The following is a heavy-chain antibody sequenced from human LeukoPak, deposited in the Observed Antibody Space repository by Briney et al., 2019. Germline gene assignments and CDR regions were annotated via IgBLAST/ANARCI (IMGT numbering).Heavy chain of an antibody. J-gene: IGHJ6*03. D-gene: IGHD4-23*01. CDR1: GFTVSSNY. CDR3: ARDFGGPPYYYYYMDV. V-gene: IGHV3-53*01. Sequence: GGSLRLSCAASGFTVSSNYMTSVRQAPGKRLECVSVIYSGGGTDYADSVKGRLTISRDNSKNTLYHQMNSLRADDTAVYYCARDFGGPPYYYYYMDVWGKGTTVTVSS. CDR2: IYSGGGT.